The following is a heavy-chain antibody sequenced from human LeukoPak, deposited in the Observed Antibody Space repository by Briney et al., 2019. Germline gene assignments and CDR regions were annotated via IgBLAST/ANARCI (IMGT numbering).Heavy chain of an antibody. D-gene: IGHD2-15*01. V-gene: IGHV3-9*01. J-gene: IGHJ5*02. CDR1: GFTFDDYA. CDR3: AKDICGNGYCSGGSRFDP. CDR2: ISWNSGTI. Sequence: GGSLRLSCAASGFTFDDYAMHWVRQAPGKDLEWVSGISWNSGTIGYADSVKGRFTISRDNAKNSLYLQMNSLRAEDTALYYCAKDICGNGYCSGGSRFDPWGQGALVTVSS.